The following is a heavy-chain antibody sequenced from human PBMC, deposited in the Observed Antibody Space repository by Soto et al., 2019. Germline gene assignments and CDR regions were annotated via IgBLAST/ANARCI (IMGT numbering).Heavy chain of an antibody. CDR2: ISGSGGST. J-gene: IGHJ1*01. Sequence: EVQLLESGGGLVQPGGSLRLSCAASGFTFSSYAMSWVRQAPGKGLEWVSAISGSGGSTYYADSVKGRFTISRDNSKNPLYLQMNSLRAEDTAVYYCATEIWDCSGGSCYSFYFQHWGQGTLVTVSS. CDR3: ATEIWDCSGGSCYSFYFQH. CDR1: GFTFSSYA. D-gene: IGHD2-15*01. V-gene: IGHV3-23*01.